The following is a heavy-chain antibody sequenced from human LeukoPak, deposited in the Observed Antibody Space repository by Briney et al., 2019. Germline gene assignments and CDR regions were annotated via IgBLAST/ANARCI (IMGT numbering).Heavy chain of an antibody. CDR1: GFTFSSYI. CDR2: ISSSSSTI. V-gene: IGHV3-48*04. Sequence: PGGTLRLSCAASGFTFSSYIMNWVRQAPGKGLEWVSYISSSSSTIYYADSVKARFTLSRDNAKYSLYLQRNSLRAADTAVYYCASTGRYCTSTSSSNYFHYWGQGTLVTVSS. CDR3: ASTGRYCTSTSSSNYFHY. D-gene: IGHD2-2*01. J-gene: IGHJ4*02.